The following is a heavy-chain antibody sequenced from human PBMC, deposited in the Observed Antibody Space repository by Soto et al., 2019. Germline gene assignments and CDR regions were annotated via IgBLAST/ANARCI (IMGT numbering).Heavy chain of an antibody. J-gene: IGHJ4*02. D-gene: IGHD2-15*01. CDR2: IHHTGST. CDR1: GDSVSSGYY. CDR3: ARGIVPGAINMAPDY. Sequence: GPGPRSPSETLSLTCVVSGDSVSSGYYWGWIRQPPGKGLEWIGSIHHTGSTYYNPSLKSRVTISMDTSKNQFSLTQKSVTATDTAVYYCARGIVPGAINMAPDYWGQGSLVTVSS. V-gene: IGHV4-38-2*01.